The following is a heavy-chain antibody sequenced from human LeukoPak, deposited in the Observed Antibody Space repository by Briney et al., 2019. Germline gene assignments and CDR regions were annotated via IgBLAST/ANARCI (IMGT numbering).Heavy chain of an antibody. J-gene: IGHJ3*02. Sequence: QSGRSLRLSCAASGFTFDDYAMHWVRHAPGKGLEWVSGISWNSGSIGYADSVKGRFTISRDNAKNSLYLQMNSLRAEDTALYYCAKDIGYGAFDIWGQGTMVTVSS. CDR3: AKDIGYGAFDI. V-gene: IGHV3-9*01. CDR2: ISWNSGSI. D-gene: IGHD5-18*01. CDR1: GFTFDDYA.